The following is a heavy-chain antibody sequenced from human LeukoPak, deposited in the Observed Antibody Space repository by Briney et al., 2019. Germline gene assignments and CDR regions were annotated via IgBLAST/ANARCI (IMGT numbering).Heavy chain of an antibody. CDR1: GYTFTGYY. D-gene: IGHD3-22*01. J-gene: IGHJ4*02. CDR2: INPNSGGT. CDR3: ASYPYSSGYYSFDY. V-gene: IGHV1-2*02. Sequence: ASVKVSCKASGYTFTGYYMHWVRQAPGQGLEWMGWINPNSGGTNYAQKFQGRVTMTRDTYISTAYMELSRLRSDDTAVYYCASYPYSSGYYSFDYWGQGTLVTVSS.